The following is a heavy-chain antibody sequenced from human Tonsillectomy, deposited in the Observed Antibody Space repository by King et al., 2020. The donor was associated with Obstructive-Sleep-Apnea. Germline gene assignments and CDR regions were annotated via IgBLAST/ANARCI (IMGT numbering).Heavy chain of an antibody. J-gene: IGHJ4*02. Sequence: VQLVESGGGVVQPGGSLRLSCAASGFTFSNYGMHWVRQAPGKGLEWVAFIRFDESKKYYTDSVKGRFTISRDNSKNTLYLQMNSLRAEDTAVYYCAKEPYDILAGYYEVNYFDYWGQGTLVIVSS. CDR1: GFTFSNYG. CDR2: IRFDESKK. CDR3: AKEPYDILAGYYEVNYFDY. V-gene: IGHV3-30*02. D-gene: IGHD3-9*01.